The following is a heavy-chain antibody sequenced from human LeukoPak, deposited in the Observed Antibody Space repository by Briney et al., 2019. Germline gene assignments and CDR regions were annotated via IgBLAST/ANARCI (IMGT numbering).Heavy chain of an antibody. J-gene: IGHJ4*02. Sequence: GGSLRLSCAASGFTFSTHAMSWVRQAPGKGLEWVSTISGNGGTTYYADSVKGRFTISRDNSKNTLYLQMNSLRAEDTAVYYCAKPPPDSSSWLFDYWGQGTLVPVSS. V-gene: IGHV3-23*01. CDR3: AKPPPDSSSWLFDY. CDR1: GFTFSTHA. CDR2: ISGNGGTT. D-gene: IGHD6-13*01.